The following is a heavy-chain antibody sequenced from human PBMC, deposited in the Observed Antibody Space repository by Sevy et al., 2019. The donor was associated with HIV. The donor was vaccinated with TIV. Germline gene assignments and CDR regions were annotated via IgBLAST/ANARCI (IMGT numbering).Heavy chain of an antibody. J-gene: IGHJ6*02. Sequence: SETLSLTCTVSGGSISSGDYYWSWIRQPPGKGLEWIGYIYYSGSTYYNPSLKSRVTISVDTSKNQFSLKLSSVTAADTAVYCCARDSYYDILTGYYPSGMDVWGQGTTVTVSS. CDR3: ARDSYYDILTGYYPSGMDV. CDR2: IYYSGST. CDR1: GGSISSGDYY. D-gene: IGHD3-9*01. V-gene: IGHV4-30-4*01.